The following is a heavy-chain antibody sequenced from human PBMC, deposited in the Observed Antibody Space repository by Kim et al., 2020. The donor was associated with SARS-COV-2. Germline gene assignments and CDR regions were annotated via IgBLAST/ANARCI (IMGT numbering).Heavy chain of an antibody. Sequence: GGSLRLSCAASGFTFDDYAMHWVRQAPLKGLEWFSLISGDGGSTYYADSGKGRFTISSDNRKNPLELQMNSLISEDTAFYYCAKVVDTDRAYFDFCVQGILVTVSS. CDR2: ISGDGGST. D-gene: IGHD5-18*01. V-gene: IGHV3-43*02. CDR1: GFTFDDYA. J-gene: IGHJ4*02. CDR3: AKVVDTDRAYFDF.